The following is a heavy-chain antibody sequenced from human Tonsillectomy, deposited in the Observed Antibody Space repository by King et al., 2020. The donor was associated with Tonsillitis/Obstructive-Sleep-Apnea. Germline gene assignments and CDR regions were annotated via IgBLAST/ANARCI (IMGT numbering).Heavy chain of an antibody. CDR1: GFTFNDHT. D-gene: IGHD6-6*01. CDR2: ISWDGSTT. V-gene: IGHV3-43*01. Sequence: VQLVESGGVVVQPGGSLRPSCAASGFTFNDHTIHWVRQAPGKGLEGVSLISWDGSTTYYADSVKGRFIISRDNNKNSLYLQMNSLRTEDTALYYCAKEGYSSPSIYMDVWGKGTTVTVSS. CDR3: AKEGYSSPSIYMDV. J-gene: IGHJ6*03.